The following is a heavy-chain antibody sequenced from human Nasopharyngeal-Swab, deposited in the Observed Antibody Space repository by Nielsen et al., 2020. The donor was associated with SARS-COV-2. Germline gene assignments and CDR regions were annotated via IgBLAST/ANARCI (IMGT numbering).Heavy chain of an antibody. Sequence: WIRQPPGKGLEWVSGINWNGGSTGYADSVKGRFTISRDNAKNSLYLQMNSLRAEDTALYHCARGNSGSYQTDYYYYYGMDVWGQGTTVTVSS. V-gene: IGHV3-20*01. CDR3: ARGNSGSYQTDYYYYYGMDV. CDR2: INWNGGST. D-gene: IGHD1-26*01. J-gene: IGHJ6*02.